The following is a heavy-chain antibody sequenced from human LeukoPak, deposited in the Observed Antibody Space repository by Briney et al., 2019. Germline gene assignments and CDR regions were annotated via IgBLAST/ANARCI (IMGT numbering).Heavy chain of an antibody. D-gene: IGHD6-13*01. CDR3: AREGDSSSWSYYFDY. CDR1: GGTFSSYA. V-gene: IGHV1-69*13. CDR2: IIPIFGTA. J-gene: IGHJ4*02. Sequence: ASVKVSCKASGGTFSSYAISWVRQAPGQGLEWMGGIIPIFGTANYAQKFQGRVTVTADEFTSTAYMELSSLRSEDTAVYYCAREGDSSSWSYYFDYWGQGTLVTVSS.